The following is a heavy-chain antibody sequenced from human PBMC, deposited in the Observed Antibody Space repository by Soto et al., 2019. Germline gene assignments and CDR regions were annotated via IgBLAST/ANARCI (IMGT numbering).Heavy chain of an antibody. J-gene: IGHJ5*02. CDR2: IIPIFGTA. CDR3: ARDARGYNWNDDANINWFDP. D-gene: IGHD1-1*01. CDR1: GGTFSSYA. Sequence: ASVKVSCKASGGTFSSYAISWVRQAPGQGLEWMGGIIPIFGTANYAQKFQGRVTITADESTSTAYMELSSLRSEDTAVYYCARDARGYNWNDDANINWFDPWGQGTLVSVSS. V-gene: IGHV1-69*13.